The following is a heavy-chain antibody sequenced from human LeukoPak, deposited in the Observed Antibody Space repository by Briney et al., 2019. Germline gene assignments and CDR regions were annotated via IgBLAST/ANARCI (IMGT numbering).Heavy chain of an antibody. D-gene: IGHD2-21*01. V-gene: IGHV3-23*01. Sequence: GGSLRLSCAASGFTFSSYAMSWVRQAPGKGLEWVPVISGSGGSTYYVDSVKGRFTISRDNSKNTLYLQMNSLRAEDTAVYYCAKGCGGDCYSYDYWGQGTLVTVSS. CDR1: GFTFSSYA. CDR3: AKGCGGDCYSYDY. J-gene: IGHJ4*02. CDR2: ISGSGGST.